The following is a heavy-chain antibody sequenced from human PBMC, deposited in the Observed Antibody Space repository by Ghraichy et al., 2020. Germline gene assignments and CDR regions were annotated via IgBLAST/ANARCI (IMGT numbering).Heavy chain of an antibody. J-gene: IGHJ4*02. CDR1: GYTFTSYD. CDR3: ARGKYYDILTGHNPFDY. Sequence: ASVKVSCKASGYTFTSYDINWVRQATGQGLEWMGWMNPNSGNTGYAQKFQGRVTMTRNTSISTAYMELSSLRSEDTAVYYCARGKYYDILTGHNPFDYWGQGTLVTVSS. D-gene: IGHD3-9*01. V-gene: IGHV1-8*01. CDR2: MNPNSGNT.